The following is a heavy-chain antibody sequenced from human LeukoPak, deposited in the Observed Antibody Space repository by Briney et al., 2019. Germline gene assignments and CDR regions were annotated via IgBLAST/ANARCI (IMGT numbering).Heavy chain of an antibody. V-gene: IGHV1-18*01. Sequence: ASVKVSCKASGYTFTSYGISWVRQAPGQGLEWMGWISAYNGNTNYAQKPQGRVTMTTDTSTSTAYMELRSLRSDDTAVYYCARDRRVTIFGVVNPYYYYMDVWGKGTTVTVSS. D-gene: IGHD3-3*01. CDR3: ARDRRVTIFGVVNPYYYYMDV. CDR1: GYTFTSYG. J-gene: IGHJ6*03. CDR2: ISAYNGNT.